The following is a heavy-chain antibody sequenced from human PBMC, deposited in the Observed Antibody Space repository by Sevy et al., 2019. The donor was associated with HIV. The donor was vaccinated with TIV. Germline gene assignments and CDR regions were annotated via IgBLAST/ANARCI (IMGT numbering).Heavy chain of an antibody. CDR2: IYFSGST. J-gene: IGHJ4*02. CDR1: GGSISTYY. V-gene: IGHV4-59*12. Sequence: SETLSLTCTVSGGSISTYYWSWIRQPPGKGLEWIGNIYFSGSTNYSPSLKSRVIISVDTSNNQFSLILSSVTAADTAVYYSARSYYDSSGCYDFWGQGTRVTVSS. D-gene: IGHD3-22*01. CDR3: ARSYYDSSGCYDF.